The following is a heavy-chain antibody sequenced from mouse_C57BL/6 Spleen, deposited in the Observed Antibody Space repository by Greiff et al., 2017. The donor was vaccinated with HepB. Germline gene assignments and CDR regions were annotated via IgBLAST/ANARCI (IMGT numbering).Heavy chain of an antibody. Sequence: DVHLVESGGGLVKPGGSLKLSCAASGFTFSSYAMSWVRQTPEKRLEWVATISDGGSYTYYPDNVKGRFTISRDNAKNNLYLQMSHLKSEDTAMYYCARGAYVSSSHFDYWGQGTTLTVSS. J-gene: IGHJ2*01. V-gene: IGHV5-4*01. CDR1: GFTFSSYA. D-gene: IGHD1-1*01. CDR2: ISDGGSYT. CDR3: ARGAYVSSSHFDY.